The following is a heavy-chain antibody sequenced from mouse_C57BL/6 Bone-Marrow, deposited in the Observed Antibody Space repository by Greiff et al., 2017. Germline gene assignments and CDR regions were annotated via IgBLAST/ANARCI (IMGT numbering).Heavy chain of an antibody. CDR1: GFNIKNTY. J-gene: IGHJ4*01. D-gene: IGHD1-1*01. V-gene: IGHV14-3*01. CDR3: AHYYYGSSYDAMDY. CDR2: IDPANGNT. Sequence: EVKFLESVAELVRPGASVKLSCTASGFNIKNTYMHWVKQRPEQGLEWIGRIDPANGNTKYAPKFPGKATITADTSSNTAYLQLSSLTSEDTAIYYCAHYYYGSSYDAMDYWGQGTSVTVSS.